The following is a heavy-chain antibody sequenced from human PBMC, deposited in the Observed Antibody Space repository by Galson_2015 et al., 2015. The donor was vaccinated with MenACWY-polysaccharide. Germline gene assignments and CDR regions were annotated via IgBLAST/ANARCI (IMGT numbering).Heavy chain of an antibody. V-gene: IGHV1-8*01. J-gene: IGHJ6*02. Sequence: SCKASGYTFTGFGLNWVRQATGQGLEWMGWMNPGSGNTGYAQKWQGRVTMTRDISITTAYMELSSLRSEDTAIYYCARLNCSRVSCYYGMDVWGQGTTVTVSS. D-gene: IGHD2-2*01. CDR3: ARLNCSRVSCYYGMDV. CDR2: MNPGSGNT. CDR1: GYTFTGFG.